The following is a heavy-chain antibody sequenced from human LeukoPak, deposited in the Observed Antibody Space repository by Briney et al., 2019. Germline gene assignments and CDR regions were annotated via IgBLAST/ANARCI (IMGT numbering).Heavy chain of an antibody. J-gene: IGHJ4*02. Sequence: GGSLRLSCAASGFNFIDYSMNWVRQAPGKGLEWISYIGISSGKTKYADSVKGRFTISRDKARNSLYLQMNSLRAEDTAVYYCARTYSSSFGYWGQGTLVTVSS. V-gene: IGHV3-48*01. CDR1: GFNFIDYS. CDR3: ARTYSSSFGY. CDR2: IGISSGKT. D-gene: IGHD6-13*01.